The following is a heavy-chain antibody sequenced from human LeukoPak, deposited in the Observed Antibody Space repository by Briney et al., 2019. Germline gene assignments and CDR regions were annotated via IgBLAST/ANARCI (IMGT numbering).Heavy chain of an antibody. D-gene: IGHD3-10*01. J-gene: IGHJ5*02. V-gene: IGHV4-59*01. CDR1: GGSIGLYH. CDR3: ARDRAAGSDWLDP. CDR2: IYYNGST. Sequence: PSETLSLPWSVFGGSIGLYHWSWIRQPPGKGLEWIGYIYYNGSTKYNPSLKSRVTMSVDTSKKQFSLNLASVTAADTAVYYCARDRAAGSDWLDPWAQGTLVTVSS.